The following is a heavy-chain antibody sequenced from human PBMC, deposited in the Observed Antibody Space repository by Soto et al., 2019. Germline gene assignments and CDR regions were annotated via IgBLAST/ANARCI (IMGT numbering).Heavy chain of an antibody. V-gene: IGHV1-18*04. CDR3: ARDVAAGRGYGMEV. J-gene: IGHJ6*02. CDR1: GYRFTDYG. Sequence: QVHLVQSGTEVKKPGASVKVSCKASGYRFTDYGLNWVRQAPGQGLEWVGWVSGYNGDTGYAEKFQGRVDLTIDTSSSTAYMELKSLTSDDTAVYYCARDVAAGRGYGMEVWGPGTAVTVSS. CDR2: VSGYNGDT. D-gene: IGHD6-13*01.